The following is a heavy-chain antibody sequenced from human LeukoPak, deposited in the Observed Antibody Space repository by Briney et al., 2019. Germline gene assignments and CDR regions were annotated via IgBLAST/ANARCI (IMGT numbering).Heavy chain of an antibody. Sequence: GGSLRLSCAASGFTFSSYAMSWVRQAPGKGLEWVSAISGSGGSTYYADSVKGRFTISRDNSKNTLYLQMNSLRAEDTAVYYCAKATGRGYYYGSGTHAFDIWGQRTMVTVSS. CDR3: AKATGRGYYYGSGTHAFDI. V-gene: IGHV3-23*01. D-gene: IGHD3-10*01. CDR1: GFTFSSYA. J-gene: IGHJ3*02. CDR2: ISGSGGST.